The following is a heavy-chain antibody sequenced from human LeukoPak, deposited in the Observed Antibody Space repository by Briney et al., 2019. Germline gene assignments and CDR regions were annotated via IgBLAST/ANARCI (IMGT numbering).Heavy chain of an antibody. Sequence: PSETLSLTCTVSGGSISSSSYYWGWIRQPPGKGLEWIGSIYYSGTTYYNPSLKSRVTISVDTSKNQFSLKLSSVTAADTAVYYCASNNWNVDDSWGQGTLVTVSS. V-gene: IGHV4-39*07. CDR3: ASNNWNVDDS. CDR2: IYYSGTT. J-gene: IGHJ5*01. CDR1: GGSISSSSYY. D-gene: IGHD1-20*01.